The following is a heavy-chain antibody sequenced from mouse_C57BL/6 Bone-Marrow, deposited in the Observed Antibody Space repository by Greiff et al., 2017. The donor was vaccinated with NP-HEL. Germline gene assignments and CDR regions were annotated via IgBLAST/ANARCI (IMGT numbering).Heavy chain of an antibody. CDR1: GFNIKNTY. Sequence: EVQLQQSVAELVRPGASVKLSCTASGFNIKNTYMHWVKQRPEQGLEWIGRIDPANGNTKYAPKFQGKATITADTSSNTAYLQLSSLTSEDTAIYYCAPITTVVATDCYFDVWGTGTTVTVAS. CDR2: IDPANGNT. D-gene: IGHD1-1*01. V-gene: IGHV14-3*01. J-gene: IGHJ1*03. CDR3: APITTVVATDCYFDV.